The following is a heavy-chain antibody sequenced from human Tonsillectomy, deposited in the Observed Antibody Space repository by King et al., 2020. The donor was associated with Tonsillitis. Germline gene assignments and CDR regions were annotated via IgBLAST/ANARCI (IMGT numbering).Heavy chain of an antibody. D-gene: IGHD3-10*01. Sequence: QGHLQQWGAGLLKPSETLSLTCAVYGGSFSDHFWSWIRQPPGKRLEWSGEIDPIGSTNYNPSLKSRVTISLDTSKNHFSLYLNSVTAADTAVYFCARESGGYFDYWGQGTLVTVSS. V-gene: IGHV4-34*01. CDR3: ARESGGYFDY. J-gene: IGHJ4*02. CDR1: GGSFSDHF. CDR2: IDPIGST.